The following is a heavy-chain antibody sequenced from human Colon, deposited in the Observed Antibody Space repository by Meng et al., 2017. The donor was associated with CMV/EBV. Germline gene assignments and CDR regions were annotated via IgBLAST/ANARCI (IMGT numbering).Heavy chain of an antibody. CDR1: GFSVSSDY. J-gene: IGHJ6*02. CDR2: IFGDHNT. Sequence: GESLKISCAASGFSVSSDYMSWVRQAPGQGLEWVATIFGDHNTYYADSVKGRFTIFRDDPKNTVSFEMNSLRAEDTAMYYCARKASHFYYGMDVWGQGTTVTVSS. CDR3: ARKASHFYYGMDV. V-gene: IGHV3-53*01.